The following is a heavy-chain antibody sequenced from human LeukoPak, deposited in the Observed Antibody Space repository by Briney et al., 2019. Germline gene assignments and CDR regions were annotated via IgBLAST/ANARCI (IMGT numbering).Heavy chain of an antibody. Sequence: PGGSLRLSCAASGFTFSSYSVNWVRQAPGKGLEWVSSISSTSSYIYYADSVKGRFTISRDNAKNSLFLQMNSLRAEDTAVYYCARDPLEGSWYFDLWGRGTLVTASS. J-gene: IGHJ2*01. CDR3: ARDPLEGSWYFDL. CDR2: ISSTSSYI. CDR1: GFTFSSYS. V-gene: IGHV3-21*01. D-gene: IGHD5-24*01.